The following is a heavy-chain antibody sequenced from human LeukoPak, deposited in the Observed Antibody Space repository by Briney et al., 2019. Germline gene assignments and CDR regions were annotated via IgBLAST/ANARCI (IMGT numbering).Heavy chain of an antibody. V-gene: IGHV1-8*01. CDR1: GYTFTSYD. Sequence: EASVKVSCKASGYTFTSYDINWVRQATGQGLEWMGWMNPNSGNTGYAQKFQGRVTMTRNTSISTAYMELSSLRSEDTALYYCARDSCSSGTCYAADAFDIWGQGRMVTVSS. CDR3: ARDSCSSGTCYAADAFDI. D-gene: IGHD2-2*01. J-gene: IGHJ3*02. CDR2: MNPNSGNT.